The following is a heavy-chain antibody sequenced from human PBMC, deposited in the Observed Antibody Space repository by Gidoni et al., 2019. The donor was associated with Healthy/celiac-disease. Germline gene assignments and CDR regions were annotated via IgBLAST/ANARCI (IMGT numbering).Heavy chain of an antibody. D-gene: IGHD3-16*01. J-gene: IGHJ4*02. CDR3: AKDPSYASGSYDYFDY. CDR2: ISGSGGST. CDR1: GFTFSSYA. Sequence: EVQLLESGGGLVQPGGSLRLSCPASGFTFSSYAMSWVRQAPGKGLEWVSAISGSGGSTYYADSVKGRFTISRDNYKNTLYLQMNSLRAEDTAVYYCAKDPSYASGSYDYFDYWGQGTLVTVSS. V-gene: IGHV3-23*01.